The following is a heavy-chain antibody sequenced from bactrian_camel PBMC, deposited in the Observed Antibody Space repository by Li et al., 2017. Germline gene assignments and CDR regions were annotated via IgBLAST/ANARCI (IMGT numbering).Heavy chain of an antibody. CDR1: EYNYSSNC. CDR3: AADRGYGLGCDDGSGY. CDR2: ISSDGSP. Sequence: HVQLVESGGDSVQAGGSLTLSCAASEYNYSSNCMGWYRLGPGNECELVSSISSDGSPYYLESVKGRFTISRDNAKYTVYLQMNSLKFEDTAVYYCAADRGYGLGCDDGSGYWGQGTQVTVS. D-gene: IGHD3*01. V-gene: IGHV3S53*01. J-gene: IGHJ6*01.